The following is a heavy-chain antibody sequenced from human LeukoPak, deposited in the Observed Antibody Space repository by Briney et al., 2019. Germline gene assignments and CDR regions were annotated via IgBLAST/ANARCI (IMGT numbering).Heavy chain of an antibody. D-gene: IGHD5-18*01. J-gene: IGHJ4*02. CDR3: AKDRIQLWLQLDY. V-gene: IGHV3-30*18. CDR1: GFTFSSYG. CDR2: ISYDGSNK. Sequence: GRSLRLSCAASGFTFSSYGMHWVRQAPGKGREWVAVISYDGSNKHYADSVKGRFTISRDNSKNTLYLQMNSLRAEDTAVYYCAKDRIQLWLQLDYWGQGTLVTVSS.